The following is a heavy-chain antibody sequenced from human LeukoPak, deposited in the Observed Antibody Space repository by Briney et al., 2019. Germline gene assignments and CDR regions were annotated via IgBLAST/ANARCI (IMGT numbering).Heavy chain of an antibody. J-gene: IGHJ4*02. D-gene: IGHD6-13*01. CDR1: GGSFSGYY. V-gene: IGHV4-34*01. CDR3: ARDRGSSWYD. CDR2: INHSGST. Sequence: SETLSLTCAVYGGSFSGYYWSWIRQPPGKGLEWIGEINHSGSTNYNPSLKSRVTISVDTSKNQFSLKLSSVTAADTAVYYCARDRGSSWYDWGQGTLVTVSS.